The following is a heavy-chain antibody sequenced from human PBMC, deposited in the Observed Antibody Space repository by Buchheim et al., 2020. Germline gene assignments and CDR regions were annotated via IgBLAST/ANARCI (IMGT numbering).Heavy chain of an antibody. CDR3: ARGFYGGDYFDY. CDR2: INPSGGST. V-gene: IGHV1-46*01. D-gene: IGHD4-23*01. CDR1: GYTFSKYY. Sequence: QVQLVQSGAEVKKPGASVRVSCKASGYTFSKYYIHWVRQAPGQGLEWMGIINPSGGSTYYAQEFQGRVTMTADTSTSTGHMELSSLRSEDTALFYCARGFYGGDYFDYWGQGTL. J-gene: IGHJ4*02.